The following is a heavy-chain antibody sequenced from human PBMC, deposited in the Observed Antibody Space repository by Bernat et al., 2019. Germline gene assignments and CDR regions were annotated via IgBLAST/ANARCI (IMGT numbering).Heavy chain of an antibody. V-gene: IGHV3-23*01. D-gene: IGHD3-10*01. CDR1: GFTFSSYA. CDR2: ISGSGGST. J-gene: IGHJ6*02. Sequence: EVQLLESGGGLVQPGGSLRLSCAASGFTFSSYAMSWVRQAPGKGLEWVSAISGSGGSTYYADSVKGRFTISRDNSKNTLYLQMNSLRAEDTAVYYCAKRGTMVRVVYYYYGMDVWGQGTTVTVSS. CDR3: AKRGTMVRVVYYYYGMDV.